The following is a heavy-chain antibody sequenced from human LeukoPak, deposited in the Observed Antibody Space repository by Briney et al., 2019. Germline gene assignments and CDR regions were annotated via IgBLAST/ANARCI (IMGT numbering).Heavy chain of an antibody. J-gene: IGHJ4*02. D-gene: IGHD3-22*01. Sequence: GGSLRLSCAASGFTFSSYGMHWVRQAPGKGLEWVAVISYDGSNKYYADSVKGRFTISRDNSKNTLYLQMNSLRAEDTAVYYCARDPRGGNMVINYWGQGTLVTVSS. CDR2: ISYDGSNK. CDR3: ARDPRGGNMVINY. V-gene: IGHV3-30*03. CDR1: GFTFSSYG.